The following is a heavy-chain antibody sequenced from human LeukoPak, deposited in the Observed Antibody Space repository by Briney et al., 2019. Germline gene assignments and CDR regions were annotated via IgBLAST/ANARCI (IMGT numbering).Heavy chain of an antibody. Sequence: GRSLRLSCAASGFTFDDHAMYWVRQAPGKGLEWVSGINWDGGRIGYADAVKGRFTISRDSAKNSLYLQMNSLRTEDAALYYCARASYYYDTSGLGAFDIWGQGTLVTVSS. CDR1: GFTFDDHA. CDR2: INWDGGRI. CDR3: ARASYYYDTSGLGAFDI. D-gene: IGHD3-22*01. J-gene: IGHJ3*02. V-gene: IGHV3-9*01.